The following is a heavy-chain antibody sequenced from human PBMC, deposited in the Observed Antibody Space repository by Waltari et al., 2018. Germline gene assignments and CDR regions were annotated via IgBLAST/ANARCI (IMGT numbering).Heavy chain of an antibody. CDR3: AEESGSSWSPLDY. V-gene: IGHV3-48*03. CDR1: GFTFSSYE. D-gene: IGHD6-13*01. J-gene: IGHJ4*02. CDR2: IGVSGTTI. Sequence: EVQLVESGGGLVQPGGSLRLSCAASGFTFSSYEMNWVRQAPGKGLEWVSYIGVSGTTIYYADAVKGRVTISRDNAKNALYLQMKSLGAEDTAVYYCAEESGSSWSPLDYWGQGTLVTVSS.